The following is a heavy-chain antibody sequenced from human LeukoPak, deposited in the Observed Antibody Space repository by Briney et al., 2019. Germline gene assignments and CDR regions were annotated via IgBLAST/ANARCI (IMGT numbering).Heavy chain of an antibody. V-gene: IGHV1-2*02. CDR1: GYTFTVYY. CDR3: ARISYAYDYVWGSYRYSESELSDY. D-gene: IGHD3-16*02. J-gene: IGHJ4*02. CDR2: INPNSGGT. Sequence: ASVKVSCKASGYTFTVYYMHWVRQAPGQGLEWMGWINPNSGGTNYAQKFQGRVTMTRDTSISTAYMELSRLRSDDTGVYYCARISYAYDYVWGSYRYSESELSDYWGQGTLVTVSS.